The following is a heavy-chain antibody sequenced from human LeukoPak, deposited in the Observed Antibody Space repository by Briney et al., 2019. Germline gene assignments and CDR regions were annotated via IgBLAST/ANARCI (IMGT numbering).Heavy chain of an antibody. CDR2: IYTSGST. V-gene: IGHV4-61*02. Sequence: PSQTLSLTCTVSGGSISSGSYYWSWIRQPAGKGLEWIGRIYTSGSTNYNPSLKSRVTISVDSSKNQFSQKLRSVTAADTAVYYCARSRRRDGYNFDYWGQGTLVTVSS. CDR3: ARSRRRDGYNFDY. J-gene: IGHJ4*02. CDR1: GGSISSGSYY. D-gene: IGHD5-24*01.